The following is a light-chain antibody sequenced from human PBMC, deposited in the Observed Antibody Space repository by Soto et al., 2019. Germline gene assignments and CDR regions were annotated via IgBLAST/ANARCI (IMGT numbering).Light chain of an antibody. V-gene: IGLV2-14*01. J-gene: IGLJ1*01. CDR2: EVS. CDR1: SSDVGGYNY. Sequence: QSALTQPASVSGSPGQSSTISCTGTSSDVGGYNYVSWYQQHPGKAPKLMMYEVSNRPSGVSNRFSGSKSGNTASLTISGLHAEDEADYYCSSYTSSSNYVFGTGTKLTVL. CDR3: SSYTSSSNYV.